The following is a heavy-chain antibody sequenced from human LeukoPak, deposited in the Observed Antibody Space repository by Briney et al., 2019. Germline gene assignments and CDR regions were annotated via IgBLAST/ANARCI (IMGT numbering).Heavy chain of an antibody. D-gene: IGHD3-16*02. CDR2: IRYDGSNK. CDR3: AKIGDDYVWGSYRFYHYFDY. Sequence: GGSLRLSCAASGFIFNNYGMHWVRQAPGKGLEWVAFIRYDGSNKYYADSVKGRFTISRDNSKNTLYLQMNSLRAEDTAVYYCAKIGDDYVWGSYRFYHYFDYWGQGTLVTVSS. J-gene: IGHJ4*02. CDR1: GFIFNNYG. V-gene: IGHV3-30*02.